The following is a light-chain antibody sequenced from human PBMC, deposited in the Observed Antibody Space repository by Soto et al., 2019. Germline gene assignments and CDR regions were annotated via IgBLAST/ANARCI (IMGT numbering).Light chain of an antibody. J-gene: IGKJ3*01. V-gene: IGKV3-15*01. CDR2: GAS. CDR3: QQYNNWPPFT. Sequence: EIVMTQSPATLSVSPGERATLSCRASQSVSGNLAWSQQKLGQAPRLLIYGASTRATGIPARFSGSGSGTEFSLTIISLHSEDSAVYYCQQYNNWPPFTFGPGTKVDIK. CDR1: QSVSGN.